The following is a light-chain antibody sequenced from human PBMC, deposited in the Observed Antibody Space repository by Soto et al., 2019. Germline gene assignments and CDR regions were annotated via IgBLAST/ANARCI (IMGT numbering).Light chain of an antibody. CDR2: GAS. J-gene: IGKJ1*01. Sequence: EIVMTQSPATLSVSPGERATLSCRASQSVSSNLAWYQQKPGQAPRLLIYGASTRATGIPARFSGSGSGTAFPLTISGLQSEDFAVYYCQQYNNWPPWTFGQGTKVE. V-gene: IGKV3-15*01. CDR3: QQYNNWPPWT. CDR1: QSVSSN.